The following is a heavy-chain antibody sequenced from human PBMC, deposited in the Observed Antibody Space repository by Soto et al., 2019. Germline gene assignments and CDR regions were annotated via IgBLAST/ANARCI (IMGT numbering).Heavy chain of an antibody. J-gene: IGHJ6*02. V-gene: IGHV3-23*01. Sequence: EVQLLESGGGLVQPGGSLRLSCVASGSTFSSDVMSWVRQAPGKGLEWVSGISGGTTYYADSVQGRFTISRDDFKNTPFLQMNSLRAEDTAVYRCATRDGDTSGRSHFYGTDVWGQGTTVTVSS. CDR1: GSTFSSDV. CDR2: ISGGTT. CDR3: ATRDGDTSGRSHFYGTDV. D-gene: IGHD1-26*01.